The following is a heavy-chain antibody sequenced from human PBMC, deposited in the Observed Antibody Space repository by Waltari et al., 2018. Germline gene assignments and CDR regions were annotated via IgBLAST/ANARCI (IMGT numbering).Heavy chain of an antibody. CDR2: IIPSLGTA. Sequence: QVQLVQSGAEVKKPGSSVKVSCKASGGTFSSYAISWVRQAPGQGLEWMGGIIPSLGTANYAQKFQGRVTITANESTSTAYMELSSLRSEDTAVYYCARGYSSSWYRGLRGYYYYMDVWGKGTTVTVSS. J-gene: IGHJ6*03. D-gene: IGHD6-13*01. CDR1: GGTFSSYA. CDR3: ARGYSSSWYRGLRGYYYYMDV. V-gene: IGHV1-69*01.